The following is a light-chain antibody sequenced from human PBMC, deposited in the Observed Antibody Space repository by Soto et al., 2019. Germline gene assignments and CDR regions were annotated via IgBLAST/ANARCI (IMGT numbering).Light chain of an antibody. CDR2: EVS. CDR3: SSYAGSNNWV. V-gene: IGLV2-8*01. J-gene: IGLJ3*02. Sequence: QSVLTQSPSASGSPGQSVTISCTGTSSDVGNYKYVSWYQQHPGKAPKLMIYEVSKRPSGVPDRFSGSKSGNTASLTVSGLQAEDEGDYYCSSYAGSNNWVFGGGTKLTVL. CDR1: SSDVGNYKY.